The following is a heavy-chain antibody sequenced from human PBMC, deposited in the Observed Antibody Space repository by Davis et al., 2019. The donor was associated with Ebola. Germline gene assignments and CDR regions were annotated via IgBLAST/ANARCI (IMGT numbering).Heavy chain of an antibody. J-gene: IGHJ4*02. CDR3: ARDFDGGNYYFDY. Sequence: SLKVSCNTSGDSFSSHPISWVRQAPRQGLEWMGGIIPIFDTPHYAQKFQGRITITADASTSTAYMELSSLRSEDTATYFCARDFDGGNYYFDYWGPGTPVTVSS. CDR2: IIPIFDTP. V-gene: IGHV1-69*13. CDR1: GDSFSSHP. D-gene: IGHD3-9*01.